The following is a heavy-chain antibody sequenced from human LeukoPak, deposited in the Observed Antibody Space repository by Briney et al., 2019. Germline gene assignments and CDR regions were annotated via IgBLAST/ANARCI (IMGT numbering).Heavy chain of an antibody. D-gene: IGHD1-14*01. Sequence: SETLSLTCTVSGGSISSYYWSWIRQTPGKGLEWIGFIYYSGSTNYNPSLKSRVTMSVDTSKSQFSLKLTSVTAADTALYYCARGANRLDYWGQGTLVTVSS. CDR2: IYYSGST. J-gene: IGHJ4*02. V-gene: IGHV4-59*01. CDR1: GGSISSYY. CDR3: ARGANRLDY.